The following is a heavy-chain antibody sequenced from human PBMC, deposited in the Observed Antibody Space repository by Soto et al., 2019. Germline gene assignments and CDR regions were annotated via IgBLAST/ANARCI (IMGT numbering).Heavy chain of an antibody. D-gene: IGHD6-13*01. CDR2: IYYSGST. Sequence: LSLTCTVSGGSISSGGYYWGWIRQHPGKGLEWIGYIYYSGSTYYNPSLKSRVTISVDTSKNQFSLKLSSVTAADTAVYYCARRNYSSSWHYYYYGMDVWGQGTTVTVSS. CDR3: ARRNYSSSWHYYYYGMDV. CDR1: GGSISSGGYY. V-gene: IGHV4-31*03. J-gene: IGHJ6*02.